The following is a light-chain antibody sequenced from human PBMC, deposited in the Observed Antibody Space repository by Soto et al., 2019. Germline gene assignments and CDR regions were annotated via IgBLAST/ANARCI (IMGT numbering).Light chain of an antibody. J-gene: IGKJ1*01. CDR2: GAS. V-gene: IGKV3-15*01. CDR3: QQYNNWPPWT. CDR1: QSVYSN. Sequence: EIVMTQSPATLSVSPGERATLSCRASQSVYSNLAWYQQKPGQAPRLLIYGASTRATGIPARFSGRGSGTDFTLTISSLKSEDFAVYYCQQYNNWPPWTFGQGTKVEIK.